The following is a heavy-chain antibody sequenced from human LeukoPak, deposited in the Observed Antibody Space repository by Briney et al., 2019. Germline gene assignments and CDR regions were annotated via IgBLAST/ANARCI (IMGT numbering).Heavy chain of an antibody. CDR2: ISAGGGST. Sequence: GGSLKLSCAASGFTFSSYAMSWVRQAPGKGLEWVSTISAGGGSTDYADSVKGRFTISRDNSKTTLYLQMNSLRAEDTAVYYCAKDPGEGLLDYWGQGTLVTVSS. CDR3: AKDPGEGLLDY. CDR1: GFTFSSYA. D-gene: IGHD3-22*01. J-gene: IGHJ4*02. V-gene: IGHV3-23*01.